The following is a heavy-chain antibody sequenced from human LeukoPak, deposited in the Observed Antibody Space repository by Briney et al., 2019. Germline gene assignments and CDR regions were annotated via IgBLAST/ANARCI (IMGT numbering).Heavy chain of an antibody. CDR2: IYWSDYK. D-gene: IGHD3-3*01. V-gene: IGHV2-5*01. CDR3: AHSRRLAGGFWSDSYDAFDI. Sequence: SGPTLVSPXQTLTLTCTFSGFSLSTSGVGVGWIRQPPGKALEWLALIYWSDYKRYSPSLRSRLTITKDTSKNQVALRMTNMDPVDTATYYCAHSRRLAGGFWSDSYDAFDIWGQGRMVTVSS. J-gene: IGHJ3*02. CDR1: GFSLSTSGVG.